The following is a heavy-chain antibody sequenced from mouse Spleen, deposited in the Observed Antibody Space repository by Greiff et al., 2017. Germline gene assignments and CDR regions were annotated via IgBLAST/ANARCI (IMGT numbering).Heavy chain of an antibody. J-gene: IGHJ3*01. D-gene: IGHD1-1*01. V-gene: IGHV1-26*01. CDR1: GYTFTDYY. CDR2: INPNNGGT. Sequence: VQLQQSGPELVKPGASVKISCKASGYTFTDYYMNWVQQSHGTSLEWIGDINPNNGGTSYNQKFKGKATLTVDKSSSTAYMELRSLTSEDSAVYYCARNYGSSYVRFAYWGQGTLVTVSA. CDR3: ARNYGSSYVRFAY.